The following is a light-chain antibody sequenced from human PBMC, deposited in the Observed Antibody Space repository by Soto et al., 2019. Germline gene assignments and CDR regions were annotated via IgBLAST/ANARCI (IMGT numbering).Light chain of an antibody. Sequence: DIQMPQSPSSLSASFGDRVTITCRASQGIGVYLAWFQQKPGNAPKLLIYAASTLQSGVPSRFSGSGSGTDFTLTISGLQPEDVATYYCQKYNSAPLTFGGGTKGEIK. CDR1: QGIGVY. J-gene: IGKJ4*01. V-gene: IGKV1-27*01. CDR2: AAS. CDR3: QKYNSAPLT.